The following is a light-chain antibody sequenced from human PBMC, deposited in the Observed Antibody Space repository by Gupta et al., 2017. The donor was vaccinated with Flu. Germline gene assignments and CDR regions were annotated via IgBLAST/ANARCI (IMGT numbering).Light chain of an antibody. J-gene: IGLJ1*01. V-gene: IGLV2-14*01. CDR3: SSYTSTNTFYV. CDR1: SSDIGGSNY. CDR2: DVT. Sequence: QSALTQPAPVSGSPGQSITISCPGTSSDIGGSNYVSWYQQHPGKAPKLIIYDVTNRPSGVSSRFSGSKSGNTASLTISGLEAEDESDYFCSSYTSTNTFYVFGTGTKVTVL.